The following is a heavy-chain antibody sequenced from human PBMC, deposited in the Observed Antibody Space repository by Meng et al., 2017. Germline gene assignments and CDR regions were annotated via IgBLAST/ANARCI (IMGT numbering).Heavy chain of an antibody. CDR1: GFTFSSYA. J-gene: IGHJ4*02. D-gene: IGHD5-12*01. Sequence: GGSLRLSCAASGFTFSSYAMHWVRQAPGKGLEWVAVISYDGSNKYYADSVKGRFTISRDNSKNTLYLQMNSLRAEDTAVYYCARDGPNSGYDPYYFDYWGQGTLVTVSS. CDR3: ARDGPNSGYDPYYFDY. V-gene: IGHV3-30*04. CDR2: ISYDGSNK.